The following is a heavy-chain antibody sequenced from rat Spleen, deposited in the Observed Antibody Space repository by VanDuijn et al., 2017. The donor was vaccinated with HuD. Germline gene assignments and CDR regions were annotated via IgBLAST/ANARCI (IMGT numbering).Heavy chain of an antibody. J-gene: IGHJ2*01. V-gene: IGHV5-25*01. CDR3: AKETSFDY. CDR1: GFTFSTYY. CDR2: ITTGGGYT. Sequence: EVQLVESGGGLVQPGRSMKLSCAASGFTFSTYYMAWVRQAPTKGLEWVASITTGGGYTYYRDSVKGRFTISRDNAKSTLYLQMDSLRSEDTATYYCAKETSFDYWGQGVMVTVSS.